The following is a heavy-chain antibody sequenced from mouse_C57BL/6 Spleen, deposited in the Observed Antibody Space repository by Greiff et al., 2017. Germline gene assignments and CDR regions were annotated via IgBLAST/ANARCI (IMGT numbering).Heavy chain of an antibody. J-gene: IGHJ1*03. CDR2: FYPGSGSI. Sequence: QVQLQQSGAELVKPGASVKLSCKASGYTFTEYTIHWVKQRSGQGLEWIGWFYPGSGSIKYNEKFKVKATLTADKSSSTVYMELSRLTSEDSAVYFCARHEGYYDYPYWYFDVWGTGTTVTVSS. V-gene: IGHV1-62-2*01. CDR1: GYTFTEYT. D-gene: IGHD2-4*01. CDR3: ARHEGYYDYPYWYFDV.